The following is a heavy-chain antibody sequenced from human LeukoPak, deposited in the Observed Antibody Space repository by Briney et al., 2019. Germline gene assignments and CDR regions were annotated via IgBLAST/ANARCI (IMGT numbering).Heavy chain of an antibody. J-gene: IGHJ5*02. CDR1: GFTFSNYA. D-gene: IGHD5-24*01. CDR3: AKRGNTISFFDP. CDR2: LTGGGDFT. V-gene: IGHV3-23*01. Sequence: PGGSLRLSCGASGFTFSNYAMYWVRQAPGNRLEWVSGLTGGGDFTYYADSVKGRFTISRDNSKNTLYLEMNSLRADDTAVYYCAKRGNTISFFDPWGQGTLVTVSS.